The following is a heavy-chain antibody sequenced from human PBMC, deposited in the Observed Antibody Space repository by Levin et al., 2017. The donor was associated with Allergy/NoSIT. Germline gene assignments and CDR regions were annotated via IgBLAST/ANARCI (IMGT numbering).Heavy chain of an antibody. V-gene: IGHV3-48*02. CDR2: ISGRSGTI. D-gene: IGHD1-14*01. Sequence: GGSLRLSCAASGFSFINYSINWVRQAPGKGLEWLSYISGRSGTIYYADSVKGRFTISRDNAMNSLFLQMNGLTDEDTAVYYCARGIGIAYIDYWGQGTLVTVSS. CDR3: ARGIGIAYIDY. J-gene: IGHJ4*02. CDR1: GFSFINYS.